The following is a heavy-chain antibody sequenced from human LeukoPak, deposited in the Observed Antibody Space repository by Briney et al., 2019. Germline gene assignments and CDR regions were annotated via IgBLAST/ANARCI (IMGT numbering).Heavy chain of an antibody. CDR3: AKDDGSSGYLPYWDY. Sequence: GGSLRLSCAASGFTFSSYGMHWVRQAPGKGLEWVAVISYDGSNKYYADSVKGRFTISRDNSKNTLYLQMNSLRAEDTAVYYCAKDDGSSGYLPYWDYWGQGTLVTVSS. CDR1: GFTFSSYG. J-gene: IGHJ4*02. CDR2: ISYDGSNK. D-gene: IGHD3-22*01. V-gene: IGHV3-30*18.